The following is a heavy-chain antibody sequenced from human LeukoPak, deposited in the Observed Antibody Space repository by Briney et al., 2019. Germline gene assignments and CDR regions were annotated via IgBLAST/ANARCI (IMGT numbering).Heavy chain of an antibody. V-gene: IGHV4-31*03. CDR3: ARLRWVNLTPYGMDV. D-gene: IGHD3-9*01. Sequence: ASETLSLTCTVSGGSISSGGYYWSWIRQHPGKGLEWIGYIYYSGSTYYNPSLKSRVTISVDTSKNQFSLKLSSVTAADTAVYYCARLRWVNLTPYGMDVWCQGTTVTVSS. J-gene: IGHJ6*02. CDR2: IYYSGST. CDR1: GGSISSGGYY.